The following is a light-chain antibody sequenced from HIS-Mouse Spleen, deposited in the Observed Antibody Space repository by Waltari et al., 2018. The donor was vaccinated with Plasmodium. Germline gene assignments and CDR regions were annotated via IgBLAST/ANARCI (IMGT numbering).Light chain of an antibody. CDR2: EGS. CDR1: SIDFGSYNL. V-gene: IGLV2-23*03. Sequence: QSALTQPASVSGSPGQSIPISCTATSIDFGSYNLFSWYQQHPGKAPKLMIYEGSKRPSGVSNRFSGSKSGNTASLTISGLQAEDEADYYCCSYAGSSTFVFGGGTKLTVL. CDR3: CSYAGSSTFV. J-gene: IGLJ3*02.